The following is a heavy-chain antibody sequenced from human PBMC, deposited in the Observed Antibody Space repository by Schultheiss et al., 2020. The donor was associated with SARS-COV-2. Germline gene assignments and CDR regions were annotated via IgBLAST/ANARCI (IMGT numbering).Heavy chain of an antibody. CDR2: INTDNGNA. D-gene: IGHD3-10*01. CDR3: ARGSGSYYL. V-gene: IGHV1-18*01. J-gene: IGHJ4*02. Sequence: ASVKVSCKASGYTFSNFGISWVRQAPGQGLEWVGWINTDNGNANYAQKFQGRVTMTKDTSTTTAYMELRSLRSDDTAVYYCARGSGSYYLWGQGTLVTVSS. CDR1: GYTFSNFG.